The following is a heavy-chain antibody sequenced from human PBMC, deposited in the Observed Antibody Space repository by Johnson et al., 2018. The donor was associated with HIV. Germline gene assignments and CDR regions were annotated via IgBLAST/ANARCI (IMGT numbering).Heavy chain of an antibody. V-gene: IGHV3-20*04. CDR1: GFIFDDYG. D-gene: IGHD2/OR15-2a*01. Sequence: VQLVESGGGEVRPGGSLRLACVASGFIFDDYGMSWVRQAPGKGLEWVSGINWNGGSTGYADSVKGRFTISRDNAKNSLYLQMNSLRAEDTALYYCARDNNLSSAFDIWGQGTMVTVSS. J-gene: IGHJ3*02. CDR3: ARDNNLSSAFDI. CDR2: INWNGGST.